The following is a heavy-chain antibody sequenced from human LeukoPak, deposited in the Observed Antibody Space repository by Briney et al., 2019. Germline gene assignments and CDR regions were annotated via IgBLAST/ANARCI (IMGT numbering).Heavy chain of an antibody. CDR3: VRSGWFDN. V-gene: IGHV3-74*03. D-gene: IGHD1-26*01. CDR1: GFFFSNYG. CDR2: VNSDGRFT. Sequence: GGSLTLSCAASGFFFSNYGMHWVRQAPGKGLVWVSRVNSDGRFTKYADSVKGRFTISRDNAKNTLYLQMNSLRAEDTAMYYCVRSGWFDNWGQGTLVTVSS. J-gene: IGHJ5*02.